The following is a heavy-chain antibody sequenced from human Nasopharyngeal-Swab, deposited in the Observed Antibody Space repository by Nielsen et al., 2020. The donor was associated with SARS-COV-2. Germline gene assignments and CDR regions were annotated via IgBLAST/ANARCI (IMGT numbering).Heavy chain of an antibody. J-gene: IGHJ4*02. CDR1: GGAISRAAYS. CDR3: ARGKDFGEYYFDY. D-gene: IGHD3-10*01. V-gene: IGHV4-30-2*06. CDR2: IYHSGST. Sequence: NCVVGGGAISRAAYSWNWIRQSPGRGLEWIGNIYHSGSTSYNPSLKSRVTISVDRSKSHFSLKMTSVTAADTAVYFCARGKDFGEYYFDYWGQGTLVTVSS.